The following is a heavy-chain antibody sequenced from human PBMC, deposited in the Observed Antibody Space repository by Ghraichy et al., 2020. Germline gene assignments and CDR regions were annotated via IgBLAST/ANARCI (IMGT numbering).Heavy chain of an antibody. D-gene: IGHD3-22*01. Sequence: GGSLRLSCAASGFTVSSDFMSWVRQAPGKGLEWVSVIYSGGSTYYSDSVKGRFTISRVNSKNTLYLEMNSLRAEDTAVYYCVRGGSAYFGDYWGQGTLVTVSS. CDR2: IYSGGST. CDR1: GFTVSSDF. J-gene: IGHJ4*02. V-gene: IGHV3-53*01. CDR3: VRGGSAYFGDY.